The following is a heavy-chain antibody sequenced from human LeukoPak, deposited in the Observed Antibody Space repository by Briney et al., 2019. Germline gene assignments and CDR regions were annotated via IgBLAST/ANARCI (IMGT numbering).Heavy chain of an antibody. J-gene: IGHJ4*02. CDR3: AKDQYGGNPQYYFDY. Sequence: GGSLRLSCAASGFTFRSYAMNWVRQAPGKGLEWVSAISGSGSATYYADSVKGRFTISRDNSKNTLYLQMNSLRAEDTAVYYCAKDQYGGNPQYYFDYWGQGTLATVSS. V-gene: IGHV3-23*01. CDR2: ISGSGSAT. D-gene: IGHD4-23*01. CDR1: GFTFRSYA.